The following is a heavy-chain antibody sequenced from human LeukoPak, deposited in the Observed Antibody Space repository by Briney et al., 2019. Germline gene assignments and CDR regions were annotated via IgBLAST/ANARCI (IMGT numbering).Heavy chain of an antibody. CDR2: IRYDGSNQ. J-gene: IGHJ4*02. CDR1: GFSFSNYG. Sequence: SGGSLRLSCAASGFSFSNYGMNWVRQAPGKGLEWVAFIRYDGSNQYYADSVKGRFTVSRDNSKNTLYLQMNSLRAEDTAVYYCAKESQLSYSGTFYIDYWGQGTLVTVSS. CDR3: AKESQLSYSGTFYIDY. D-gene: IGHD1-26*01. V-gene: IGHV3-30*02.